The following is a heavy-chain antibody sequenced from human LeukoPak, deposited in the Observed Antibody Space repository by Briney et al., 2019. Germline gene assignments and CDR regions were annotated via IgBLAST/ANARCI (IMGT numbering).Heavy chain of an antibody. CDR1: GFTFSNAW. D-gene: IGHD3-10*01. CDR3: AREPRSPSYYYGSGSYSNWFDP. CDR2: ISSSSSHI. Sequence: TGGSLRLSCAASGFTFSNAWMSWVRQAPGKGLEWVSSISSSSSHIYHVDSVKGRFTISRDNAKNSLYLQMNSLRAEDTAVYYCAREPRSPSYYYGSGSYSNWFDPWGQGILVTVSS. J-gene: IGHJ5*02. V-gene: IGHV3-21*01.